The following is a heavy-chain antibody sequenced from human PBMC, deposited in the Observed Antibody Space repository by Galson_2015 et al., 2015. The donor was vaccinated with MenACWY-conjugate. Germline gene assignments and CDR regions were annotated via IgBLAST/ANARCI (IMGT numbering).Heavy chain of an antibody. Sequence: SETLSLTCTVSGDSISITNVYWGWIRQPPGKGLEWIGSVFYNENTYYNPSLKSRISISIDTSKNQFSLRLRSVNAADTAIYYCARRSLGDAFDVWGQGTMVTVS. CDR2: VFYNENT. CDR1: GDSISITNVY. V-gene: IGHV4-39*07. J-gene: IGHJ3*01. CDR3: ARRSLGDAFDV.